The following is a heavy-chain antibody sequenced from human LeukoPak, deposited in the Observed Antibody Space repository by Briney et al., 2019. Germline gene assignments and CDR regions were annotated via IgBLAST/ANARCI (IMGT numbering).Heavy chain of an antibody. Sequence: PGRSLRLSCAASGFTFSSYSMHWARQAPGKGLEWVALISYDGSSRYYVDSVKGRFITSRDNSKNTLYLQMNSLRAEDTAVYYCARDSYLYSGSFIEQAYYFDSWGQGALVTVSS. CDR1: GFTFSSYS. CDR2: ISYDGSSR. D-gene: IGHD1-26*01. J-gene: IGHJ4*02. CDR3: ARDSYLYSGSFIEQAYYFDS. V-gene: IGHV3-30*01.